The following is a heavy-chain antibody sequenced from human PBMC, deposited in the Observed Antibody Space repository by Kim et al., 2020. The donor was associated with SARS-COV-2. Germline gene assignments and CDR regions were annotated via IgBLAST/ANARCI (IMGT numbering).Heavy chain of an antibody. CDR3: ARDQIDYVTVDV. Sequence: ESTKGRFTMSRDKSKNTLELQKNSLKAEDTAVYYCARDQIDYVTVDVWGQGTTVTVSS. V-gene: IGHV3-30*07. D-gene: IGHD4-17*01. J-gene: IGHJ6*02.